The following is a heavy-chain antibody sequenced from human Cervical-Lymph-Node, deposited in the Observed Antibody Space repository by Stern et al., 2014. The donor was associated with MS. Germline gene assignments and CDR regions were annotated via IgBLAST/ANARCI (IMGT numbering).Heavy chain of an antibody. J-gene: IGHJ5*02. D-gene: IGHD4-17*01. CDR2: ISAYNGNT. Sequence: QVQLVQSGAEVKKPGASVKVSCKASGYTFTSYYMHWVRQAPGQGLEWMGWISAYNGNTNYAQKVRGRVTMTTDTSTNTAYMELRSLRSDDTAVYYCARRGSTVTDWFDPWGQGTLVTVSS. CDR3: ARRGSTVTDWFDP. V-gene: IGHV1-18*04. CDR1: GYTFTSYY.